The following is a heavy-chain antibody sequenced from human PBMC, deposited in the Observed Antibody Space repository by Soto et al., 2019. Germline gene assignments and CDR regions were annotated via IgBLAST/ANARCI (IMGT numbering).Heavy chain of an antibody. Sequence: GGSLRLSCAASGFTVSSNYMSWVRQAPGKGLEWVSVIYSGGSTYYADSVKGRFTISRDNSKNTLYLQMNSLRAEDTAVYYCARVGATFLWAFDIWGQGTMVTVSS. CDR3: ARVGATFLWAFDI. J-gene: IGHJ3*02. V-gene: IGHV3-66*02. CDR1: GFTVSSNY. D-gene: IGHD1-26*01. CDR2: IYSGGST.